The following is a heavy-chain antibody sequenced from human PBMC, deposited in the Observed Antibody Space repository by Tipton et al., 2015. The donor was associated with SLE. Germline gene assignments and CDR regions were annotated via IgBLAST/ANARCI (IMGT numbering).Heavy chain of an antibody. CDR1: KFSFSSYN. Sequence: SLRLSCVTSKFSFSSYNMNWVRQAPGKGFEWVSSISRMSTEIYYSDSVRGRFTVSRDNAKNSLYLQMNSLRVEDTAVYYCARDSGGNKSEYYYYWYMDVWGKGTTVTVSS. V-gene: IGHV3-21*01. D-gene: IGHD6-19*01. J-gene: IGHJ6*03. CDR2: ISRMSTEI. CDR3: ARDSGGNKSEYYYYWYMDV.